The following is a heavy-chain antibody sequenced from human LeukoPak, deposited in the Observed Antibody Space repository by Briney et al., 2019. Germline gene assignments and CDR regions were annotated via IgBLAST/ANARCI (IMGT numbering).Heavy chain of an antibody. CDR2: IKSKTDGGTT. D-gene: IGHD3-3*01. Sequence: GGSLRLSCAASGFTFSNAWMSWVRQAPGKGREWVGRIKSKTDGGTTDYAAPVKGRFTISRDDPKNTLYLQMNSLKAEDTAVYYCTTNFGVVIISDYWGQGTLVTVSS. J-gene: IGHJ4*02. V-gene: IGHV3-15*01. CDR3: TTNFGVVIISDY. CDR1: GFTFSNAW.